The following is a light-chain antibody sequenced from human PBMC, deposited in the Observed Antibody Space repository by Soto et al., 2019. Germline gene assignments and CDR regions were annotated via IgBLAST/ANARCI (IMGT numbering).Light chain of an antibody. CDR1: SGHSSYA. Sequence: QSVLTQSPSASASLGASVKLTCTLNSGHSSYAIAWHQQQPEKGPRYLIKLNSDGSHSKGDGIPDRFSGSSSGAERYLTISILQSEDEADYYCQTWGAGVVFGGGTKLTVL. CDR2: LNSDGSH. J-gene: IGLJ2*01. CDR3: QTWGAGVV. V-gene: IGLV4-69*01.